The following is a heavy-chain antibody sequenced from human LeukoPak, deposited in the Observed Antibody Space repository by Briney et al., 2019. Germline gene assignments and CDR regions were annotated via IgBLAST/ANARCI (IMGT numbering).Heavy chain of an antibody. V-gene: IGHV4-4*07. CDR1: GGSISSYY. D-gene: IGHD3-22*01. CDR3: ARGMFYYDSSGSYY. J-gene: IGHJ4*02. Sequence: PSETLSLTCTVSGGSISSYYWSWIRQPAGKGLEWIGRIYTSGSTNYNPSLKSRVTMSVDTSKNQFSLKLSSVTAADTAVYYCARGMFYYDSSGSYYWGQGTLVTVSS. CDR2: IYTSGST.